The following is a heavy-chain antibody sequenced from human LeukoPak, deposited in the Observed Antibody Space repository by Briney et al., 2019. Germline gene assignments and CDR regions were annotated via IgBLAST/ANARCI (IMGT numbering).Heavy chain of an antibody. J-gene: IGHJ5*02. D-gene: IGHD4/OR15-4a*01. CDR2: INPSGGST. CDR3: AAGLWWSRIEP. V-gene: IGHV1-46*01. Sequence: GASVKVSCKASGYTFTSYYMHWVRQAPGQGLERMGLINPSGGSTSYAQKFQGRVTMTRDTSTSTVYMELSSLRSEDTAVYYCAAGLWWSRIEPWGQGTLVTVSS. CDR1: GYTFTSYY.